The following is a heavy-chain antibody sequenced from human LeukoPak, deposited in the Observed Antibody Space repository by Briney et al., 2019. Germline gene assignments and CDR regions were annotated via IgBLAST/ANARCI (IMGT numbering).Heavy chain of an antibody. Sequence: ASVKVSCKASGYTFTGYYMHWVRQAPGQGLEWIGWINPNSGRKNYARNVQGRVTMTRDTSISTAYMELSRLRSDDTAVYYCARVQTIFGVVIFENWFDPWGQGTLVTVSS. CDR2: INPNSGRK. D-gene: IGHD3-3*01. CDR1: GYTFTGYY. V-gene: IGHV1-2*02. CDR3: ARVQTIFGVVIFENWFDP. J-gene: IGHJ5*02.